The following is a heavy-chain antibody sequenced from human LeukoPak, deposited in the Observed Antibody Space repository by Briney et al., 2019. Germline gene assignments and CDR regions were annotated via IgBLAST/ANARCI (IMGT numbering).Heavy chain of an antibody. J-gene: IGHJ4*02. CDR1: GYTFTSYG. Sequence: ASVTVSCKASGYTFTSYGISWVRQAPGQGLEWMGWISAYNGNTNYAQKFQGRVTITRDTSASTAYMELSSLRSEDTAVYYCARVRLGYCSSTSCYGLDYWGQGTLVTVSS. D-gene: IGHD2-2*01. CDR2: ISAYNGNT. CDR3: ARVRLGYCSSTSCYGLDY. V-gene: IGHV1-18*01.